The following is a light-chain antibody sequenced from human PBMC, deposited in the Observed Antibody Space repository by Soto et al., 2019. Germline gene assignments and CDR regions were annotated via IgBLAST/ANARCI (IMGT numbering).Light chain of an antibody. Sequence: EIVLTQSPATLSSSPGERATLSCRSSQIVGSRLAWYQHRPGQAPRLLIYEISNRATGIPARFSGSGSGTDFTLTISSLEPEDFAVYYCHQRRSWPRTFGQGTKVDNK. J-gene: IGKJ1*01. CDR2: EIS. V-gene: IGKV3-11*01. CDR1: QIVGSR. CDR3: HQRRSWPRT.